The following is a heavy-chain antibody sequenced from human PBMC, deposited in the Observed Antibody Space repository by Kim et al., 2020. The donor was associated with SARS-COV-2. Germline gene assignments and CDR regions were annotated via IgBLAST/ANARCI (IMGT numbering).Heavy chain of an antibody. Sequence: ASVKVSCKASGHTFTSYGISWVRQAPGQGLEWMGWISAYNGNTNYAQKLQGRVTMTTDTSTSTAYMELRSLRSDDTAVYYCALVGIRPIDGNWFDPWGQGTLVTVSS. CDR3: ALVGIRPIDGNWFDP. CDR1: GHTFTSYG. J-gene: IGHJ5*02. D-gene: IGHD2-15*01. V-gene: IGHV1-18*01. CDR2: ISAYNGNT.